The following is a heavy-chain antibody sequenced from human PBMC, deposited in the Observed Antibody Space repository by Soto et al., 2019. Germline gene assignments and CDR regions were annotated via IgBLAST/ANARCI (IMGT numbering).Heavy chain of an antibody. D-gene: IGHD1-7*01. Sequence: SETLSLTCTVSGGSISSYYWTWIRQPPGKGLEWIGYIYHSGYTSYNPSLKNRVTISVDKSKNQFSLTLSFVTAADTAVYYCARDSLTGNYFDPWGQGTLVTVSS. CDR3: ARDSLTGNYFDP. CDR1: GGSISSYY. J-gene: IGHJ5*02. V-gene: IGHV4-59*12. CDR2: IYHSGYT.